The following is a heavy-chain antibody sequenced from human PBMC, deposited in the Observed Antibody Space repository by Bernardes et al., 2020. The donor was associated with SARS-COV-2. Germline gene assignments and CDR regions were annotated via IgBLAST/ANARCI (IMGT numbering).Heavy chain of an antibody. D-gene: IGHD3-3*01. CDR1: GFTFSSYG. Sequence: WGSLRLSCAASGFTFSSYGMHWVRQAPGKGLEWVAVISYDGSNKYYADSVKGRFTISRDNSKNTLYLQMNSLRAEDTAVYYCAKDLDFFRYYDFWSGYYSLYGMDVWGQGTTVTVSS. CDR3: AKDLDFFRYYDFWSGYYSLYGMDV. CDR2: ISYDGSNK. J-gene: IGHJ6*02. V-gene: IGHV3-30*18.